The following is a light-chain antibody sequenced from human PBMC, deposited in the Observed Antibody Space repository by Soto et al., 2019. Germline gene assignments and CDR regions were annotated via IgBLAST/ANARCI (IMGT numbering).Light chain of an antibody. Sequence: SYELTQPPSVSVSPGQTARITCSGDKLGDKYACWYQQKPGQSHVLVIYQDSKRPSGIPERFSGANSGNTATLTISGTQAMDEADYYCQAWDSSTSAVFGGGTQLTVL. CDR3: QAWDSSTSAV. J-gene: IGLJ7*01. CDR1: KLGDKY. CDR2: QDS. V-gene: IGLV3-1*01.